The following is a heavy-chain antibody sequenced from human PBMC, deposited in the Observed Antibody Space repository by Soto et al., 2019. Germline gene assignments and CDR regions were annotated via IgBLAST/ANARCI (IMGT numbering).Heavy chain of an antibody. CDR3: ARQRAWNDAFDL. J-gene: IGHJ4*02. CDR1: GYSFPTSW. Sequence: GESLKISCQGSGYSFPTSWIGWVRQMPVKGLEWMGVIYPQDSDTRYSPSFEGQVTFSADTSLSTAYLQWNSLKASDTATYYCARQRAWNDAFDLWGQGTLVTVSS. D-gene: IGHD1-1*01. CDR2: IYPQDSDT. V-gene: IGHV5-51*01.